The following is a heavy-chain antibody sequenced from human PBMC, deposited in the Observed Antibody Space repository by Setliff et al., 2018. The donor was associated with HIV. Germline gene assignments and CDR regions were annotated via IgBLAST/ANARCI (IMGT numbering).Heavy chain of an antibody. V-gene: IGHV3-21*04. CDR2: ISSGSSYI. Sequence: GGSLRLSCAASGFTFSSYSMNWVRQAPGKGLEWVSSISSGSSYIYYADFVKGRFTISRDDAKNSLYLQMDSLGVEDTALYYCARDNWGYDWYFDLWGRGTLVTVSS. D-gene: IGHD7-27*01. J-gene: IGHJ2*01. CDR3: ARDNWGYDWYFDL. CDR1: GFTFSSYS.